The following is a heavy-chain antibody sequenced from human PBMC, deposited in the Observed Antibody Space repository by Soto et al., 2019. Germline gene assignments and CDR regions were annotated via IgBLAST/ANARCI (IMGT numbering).Heavy chain of an antibody. D-gene: IGHD6-19*01. V-gene: IGHV1-69*13. CDR3: ARDRLGGIAVVPYYFDY. Sequence: ASVKVSCKASGGTFSSYAISWVRQAPGQGLEWMGGIIPIFGTANYAQKFQGRVTITADESTSTAYMELSSLRSEDTAVYYCARDRLGGIAVVPYYFDYWGQGTLVTVSS. CDR2: IIPIFGTA. J-gene: IGHJ4*02. CDR1: GGTFSSYA.